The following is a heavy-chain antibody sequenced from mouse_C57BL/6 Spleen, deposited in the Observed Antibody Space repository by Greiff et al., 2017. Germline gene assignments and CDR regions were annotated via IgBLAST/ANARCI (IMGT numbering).Heavy chain of an antibody. CDR2: IDPSDSET. V-gene: IGHV1-52*01. Sequence: VQLQQPGAELVRPGSSVKLSCKASGYTFTSYWLHWVKQRPIQGLEWIGNIDPSDSETHYNQKFKDKATLTVDKSSSTAYMQLSSLTSEDSAVYYCARSGDYDERGYAMDYWGQGTSVTVSS. CDR3: ARSGDYDERGYAMDY. D-gene: IGHD2-4*01. CDR1: GYTFTSYW. J-gene: IGHJ4*01.